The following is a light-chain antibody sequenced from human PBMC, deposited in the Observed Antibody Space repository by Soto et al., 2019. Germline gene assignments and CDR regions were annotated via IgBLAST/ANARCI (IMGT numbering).Light chain of an antibody. J-gene: IGLJ3*02. Sequence: QSVLTQSSSASASLGSSVKLTCTLSSGHSSYIIAWHQQQPGKAPRYLMKLEGSGSYNKGSGVPDRFSGSSSGGDRYLTISNLQSEDEADYYCETWDSNTRVFCGGTKLTVL. V-gene: IGLV4-60*03. CDR3: ETWDSNTRV. CDR2: LEGSGSY. CDR1: SGHSSYI.